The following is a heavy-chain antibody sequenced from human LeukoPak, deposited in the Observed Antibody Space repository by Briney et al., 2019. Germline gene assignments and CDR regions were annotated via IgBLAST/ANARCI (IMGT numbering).Heavy chain of an antibody. V-gene: IGHV3-21*01. CDR3: ARIANYDFWSGHPAY. Sequence: GGSLRLSCAASGFTFSNYSMNWVRQAQGKGLEWVSSISRRSSYVYYADSVKGRFTISRDNAKNSLYLQRNSLRAEDTAVYYCARIANYDFWSGHPAYWGQGSLVTVSS. CDR1: GFTFSNYS. D-gene: IGHD3-3*01. CDR2: ISRRSSYV. J-gene: IGHJ4*02.